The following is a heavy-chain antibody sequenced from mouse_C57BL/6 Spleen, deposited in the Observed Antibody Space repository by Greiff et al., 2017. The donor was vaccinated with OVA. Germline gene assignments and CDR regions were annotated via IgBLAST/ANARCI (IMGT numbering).Heavy chain of an antibody. CDR2: IDPSDSET. V-gene: IGHV1-52*01. D-gene: IGHD2-4*01. CDR3: ARSGDYDAAWFAY. J-gene: IGHJ3*01. CDR1: GYTFTSYW. Sequence: VQLQQPGAELVRPGSSVKLSCKASGYTFTSYWMHWVKQRPIQGLEWIGNIDPSDSETHYNQKFKDKATMTVDKSSSTAYMQLSSLTSEDSAVYYCARSGDYDAAWFAYWGQGTLVTVSA.